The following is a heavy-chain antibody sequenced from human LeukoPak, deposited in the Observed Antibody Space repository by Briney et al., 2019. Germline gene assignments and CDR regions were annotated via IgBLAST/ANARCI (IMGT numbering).Heavy chain of an antibody. CDR2: IYYSGST. CDR1: GGSISSGDYY. J-gene: IGHJ5*02. Sequence: PSETLSLTCTVSGGSISSGDYYWSWIRQPPGKGLEWIGYIYYSGSTYYNPSLKSRVTISVDTSKNQFSLKLSSVTAADTAVYYCARQIYCSSTSCYEGVDWFDPWGQGTLVTVSS. D-gene: IGHD2-2*01. CDR3: ARQIYCSSTSCYEGVDWFDP. V-gene: IGHV4-30-4*08.